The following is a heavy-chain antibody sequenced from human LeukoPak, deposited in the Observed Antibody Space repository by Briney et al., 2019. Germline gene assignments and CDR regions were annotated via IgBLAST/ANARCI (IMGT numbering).Heavy chain of an antibody. D-gene: IGHD6-13*01. V-gene: IGHV3-21*01. CDR3: ASSGSSSWDGGEFDY. CDR2: ISSSSSYI. Sequence: GGSLRLSCAASGFTFSSYSMNWARQAPGKGLEWVSSISSSSSYIYYADSVKGRFTISRDNAKNSLYLQMNSLRAEDTAVYYCASSGSSSWDGGEFDYWGQGTLVTVSS. CDR1: GFTFSSYS. J-gene: IGHJ4*02.